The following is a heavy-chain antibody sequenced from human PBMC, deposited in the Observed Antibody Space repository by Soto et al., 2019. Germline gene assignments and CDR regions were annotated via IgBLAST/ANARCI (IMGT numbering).Heavy chain of an antibody. V-gene: IGHV1-69*08. CDR3: TVGSWSGEVFDI. CDR1: GGTFSTYS. Sequence: QVQLVQSGAEVKKPGSSVKVSCKDSGGTFSTYSLFWVRQAPGQGLEWMGRIIPMLGTRNYAQRFQDRVTITADKTTAPAHMELSSLRSEDTALYYCTVGSWSGEVFDIWGQGTMVTVSS. CDR2: IIPMLGTR. D-gene: IGHD2-21*01. J-gene: IGHJ3*02.